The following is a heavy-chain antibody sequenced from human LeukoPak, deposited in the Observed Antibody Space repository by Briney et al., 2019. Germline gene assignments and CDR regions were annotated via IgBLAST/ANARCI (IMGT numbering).Heavy chain of an antibody. CDR2: IRYDGSNK. J-gene: IGHJ3*02. D-gene: IGHD2-15*01. CDR1: GFTFSSYG. V-gene: IGHV3-30*02. CDR3: AKAPERYCSGGSCDGAFDI. Sequence: GGSLRLSCAASGFTFSSYGMHWVRQAPGKGLEWVASIRYDGSNKYYADSVKGRFTISRDNSKNTLYLQMNSLRAEDTAVYYCAKAPERYCSGGSCDGAFDIWGQGTMVTVSS.